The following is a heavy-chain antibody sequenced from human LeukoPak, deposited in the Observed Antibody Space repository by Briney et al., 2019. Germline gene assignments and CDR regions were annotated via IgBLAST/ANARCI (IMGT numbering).Heavy chain of an antibody. D-gene: IGHD6-19*01. V-gene: IGHV3-23*01. CDR2: ISSSGGGT. Sequence: PGGSLRLSCAASGFTFSSYAMSWGRQAPGKGLEWVSAISSSGGGTYYADSVKGRFTISRDNSKNTLYLQMNGLRAEDTAVYYCAKPTVAVAGTRWFDPWGQGTLVTVSS. J-gene: IGHJ5*02. CDR3: AKPTVAVAGTRWFDP. CDR1: GFTFSSYA.